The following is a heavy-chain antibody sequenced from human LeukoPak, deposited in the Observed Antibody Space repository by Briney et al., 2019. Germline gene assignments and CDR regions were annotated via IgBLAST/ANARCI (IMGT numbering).Heavy chain of an antibody. D-gene: IGHD3-16*01. V-gene: IGHV3-74*01. Sequence: GGSLRLSCAASGFTFPIYWMHWVRQAPGKGLVWVSRVNGDGSTTTYADSVKGRFTISRVNAKNTVYLQMDSLRAEDTAVHYCTRPQHGDLYAFDIWGQGTMVTVSS. CDR2: VNGDGSTT. J-gene: IGHJ3*02. CDR1: GFTFPIYW. CDR3: TRPQHGDLYAFDI.